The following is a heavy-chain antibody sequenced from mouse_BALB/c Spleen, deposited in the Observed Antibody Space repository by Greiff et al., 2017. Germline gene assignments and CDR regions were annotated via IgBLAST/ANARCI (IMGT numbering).Heavy chain of an antibody. CDR3: AREITTVVATWDAMDY. J-gene: IGHJ4*01. CDR1: GFSLTGYG. D-gene: IGHD1-1*01. V-gene: IGHV2-6-7*01. CDR2: IWGDGST. Sequence: VKLMESGPGLVAPSQSLSITCTVSGFSLTGYGVNWVRQPPGKGLEWLGMIWGDGSTDYNSALKSRLSISKDNPKSQVFLKMNSLQTDDTARYYCAREITTVVATWDAMDYWGQGTSVTVSS.